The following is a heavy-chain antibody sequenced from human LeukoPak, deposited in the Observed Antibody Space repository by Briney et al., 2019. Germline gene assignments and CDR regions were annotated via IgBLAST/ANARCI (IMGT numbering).Heavy chain of an antibody. J-gene: IGHJ4*02. CDR3: TRDFVF. V-gene: IGHV3-7*01. Sequence: GGSLRLSCAASGFAFSTYWMAWVRQAPGKGLEGVGNINQDGSVKHYVDSVRGRFTISRDNARNSVYLQMNALRVEDTAVYYCTRDFVFWGQGTLVTASS. CDR1: GFAFSTYW. D-gene: IGHD3-3*01. CDR2: INQDGSVK.